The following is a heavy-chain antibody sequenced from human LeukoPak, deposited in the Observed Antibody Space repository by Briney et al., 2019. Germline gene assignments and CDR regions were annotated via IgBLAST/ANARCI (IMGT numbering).Heavy chain of an antibody. Sequence: GGSLTLSCAASGFTFSSYSMNWLRQAPGKGLDWVSSISINSSYIYYADSVKRRFTISRDNAKNSLYLQMNSLRAEDTAVYYCARDGTMVRVPQVGQLWFDPWLQGAMVSVCS. J-gene: IGHJ5*02. CDR1: GFTFSSYS. D-gene: IGHD3-10*01. V-gene: IGHV3-21*01. CDR3: ARDGTMVRVPQVGQLWFDP. CDR2: ISINSSYI.